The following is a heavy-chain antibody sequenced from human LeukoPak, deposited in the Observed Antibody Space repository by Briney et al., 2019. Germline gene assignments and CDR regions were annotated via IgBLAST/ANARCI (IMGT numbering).Heavy chain of an antibody. CDR2: ISPNSGGT. CDR1: GYTFTDYY. V-gene: IGHV1-2*02. D-gene: IGHD7-27*01. Sequence: GASVKVSCKASGYTFTDYYIHWVRQAPGQGLEYMGWISPNSGGTNYAQMFQGRVTMTSDTSINTAFMELRSLRSDDTAVFYCARDSTGGYPDYWSQGTLVTVSA. CDR3: ARDSTGGYPDY. J-gene: IGHJ4*02.